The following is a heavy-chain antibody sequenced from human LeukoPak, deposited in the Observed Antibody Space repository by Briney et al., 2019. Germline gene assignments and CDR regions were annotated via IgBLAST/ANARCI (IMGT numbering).Heavy chain of an antibody. CDR1: GYTFTGYY. D-gene: IGHD2-15*01. Sequence: ASVKVSCKASGYTFTGYYMHWVRQVPGQGLEWMGLIKPKNGDTEYSQRLQGRVTVTRDTSINTVYMELSGLTSDDAAVYYCARDIGSRDSHWCFDLWDRGTLVTVSS. CDR3: ARDIGSRDSHWCFDL. CDR2: IKPKNGDT. V-gene: IGHV1-2*02. J-gene: IGHJ2*01.